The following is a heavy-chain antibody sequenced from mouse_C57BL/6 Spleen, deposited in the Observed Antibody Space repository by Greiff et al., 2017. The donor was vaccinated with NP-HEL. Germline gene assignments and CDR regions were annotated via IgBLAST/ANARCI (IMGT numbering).Heavy chain of an antibody. J-gene: IGHJ4*01. CDR2: ISSGSSTI. CDR3: ARYDYDYAMDY. V-gene: IGHV5-17*01. D-gene: IGHD1-1*01. CDR1: GFTFSDYG. Sequence: EVMLVESGGGLVKPGGSLKLSCAASGFTFSDYGMHWVRQAPEKGLEWVAYISSGSSTIYYADTVKGRFTIARDNAKNTLFLQRTSLRSEDTAMYYGARYDYDYAMDYWGQGTSVTVSS.